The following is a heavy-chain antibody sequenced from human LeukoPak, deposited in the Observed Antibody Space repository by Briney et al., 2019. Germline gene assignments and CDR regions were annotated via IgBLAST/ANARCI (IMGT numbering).Heavy chain of an antibody. V-gene: IGHV3-30-3*01. CDR1: GFTFSSYT. J-gene: IGHJ4*02. CDR3: TRGIERYFDWLLEDVGSY. CDR2: ISYDGSNK. Sequence: PGGSLRLSCAASGFTFSSYTMHWVRQAPGKGLEWVAVISYDGSNKYYADSVKGRFTISRDNSKNTLYLQMNSLRAEDTAVYYCTRGIERYFDWLLEDVGSYWGQGTLVTVSS. D-gene: IGHD3-9*01.